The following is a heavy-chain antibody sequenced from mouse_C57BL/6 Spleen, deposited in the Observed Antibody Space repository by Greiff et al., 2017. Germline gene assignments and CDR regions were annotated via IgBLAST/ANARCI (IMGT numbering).Heavy chain of an antibody. J-gene: IGHJ4*01. CDR1: GFTFSDYY. CDR3: ASSNWDDAKDY. Sequence: EVKLMESGGGLVQPGGSLKLSCAASGFTFSDYYMYWVRQTPEKRLEWVAYFSNGGGSTYYPDTVKGRFTISRDNAKNTLYLQMSRRKSEDTAMYYCASSNWDDAKDYWGQGTSVTVSS. V-gene: IGHV5-12*01. D-gene: IGHD4-1*01. CDR2: FSNGGGST.